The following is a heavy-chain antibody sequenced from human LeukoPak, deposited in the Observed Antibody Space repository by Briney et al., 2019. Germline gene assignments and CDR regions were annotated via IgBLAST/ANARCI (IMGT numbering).Heavy chain of an antibody. V-gene: IGHV4-39*07. CDR3: ARVSGELGHFDY. CDR1: GGSISSSSYY. D-gene: IGHD7-27*01. J-gene: IGHJ4*02. CDR2: IYYSGNT. Sequence: SETLSLTCTVSGGSISSSSYYWGWIRQPPGKGLEWIGSIYYSGNTYYNPSLKSRVTISVDTSKNQFSLKLSSVTAADTAVYYCARVSGELGHFDYWGQGTLVTVSS.